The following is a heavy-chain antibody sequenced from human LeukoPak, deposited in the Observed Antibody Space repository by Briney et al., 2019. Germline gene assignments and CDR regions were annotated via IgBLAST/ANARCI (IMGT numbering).Heavy chain of an antibody. CDR2: IYHSGST. J-gene: IGHJ4*02. Sequence: SETLSLTCTVSGGSISSGGYYWSWIRQPPGKGLEWIGYIYHSGSTYYNPSLKSRVTISVDRSKDHFSLKLSSVTAADTAVYYCARVKGVVGATHFDYWGQGTLVTASS. D-gene: IGHD1-26*01. CDR1: GGSISSGGYY. V-gene: IGHV4-30-2*01. CDR3: ARVKGVVGATHFDY.